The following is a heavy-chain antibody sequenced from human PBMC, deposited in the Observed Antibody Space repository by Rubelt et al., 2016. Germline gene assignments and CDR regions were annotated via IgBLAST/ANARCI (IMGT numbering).Heavy chain of an antibody. CDR2: IYHGGST. J-gene: IGHJ6*02. D-gene: IGHD3-3*01. CDR3: ARRSEFVHPYGMDV. V-gene: IGHV4-4*02. Sequence: GLECIGEIYHGGSTNYNPSLKSRVTISVEKSKNQFSLKLISVTAADTAVYYCARRSEFVHPYGMDVWGQGTLVTVSS.